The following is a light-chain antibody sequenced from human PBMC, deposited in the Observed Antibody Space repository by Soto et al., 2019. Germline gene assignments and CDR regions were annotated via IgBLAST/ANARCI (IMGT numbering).Light chain of an antibody. CDR2: RAS. CDR1: QAVLYSSNNQNY. V-gene: IGKV4-1*01. CDR3: LQHYSTPLT. Sequence: DIVMTQSPESLAVSLGERATINCKSSQAVLYSSNNQNYISWYQQKPGQPPKLLIYRASTRESGVPDRFSGSGFETDFTPTIGSLHAADVAVYYCLQHYSTPLTFGGGTKVEI. J-gene: IGKJ4*01.